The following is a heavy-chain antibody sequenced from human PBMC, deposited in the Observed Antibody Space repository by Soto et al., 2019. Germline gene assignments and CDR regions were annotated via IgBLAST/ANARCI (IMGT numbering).Heavy chain of an antibody. CDR3: ARQVPAAIRLGWFDP. Sequence: SEPLSLTCAVSGYSISRSTYYWGWIRQPPGKGLEWIGSIYYSGSTYYRPSLKSRVTISVDTSKNQFSLKLSSVTAADTAVYYCARQVPAAIRLGWFDPWGQGTLVTVSS. CDR2: IYYSGST. J-gene: IGHJ5*02. V-gene: IGHV4-39*01. CDR1: GYSISRSTYY. D-gene: IGHD2-2*02.